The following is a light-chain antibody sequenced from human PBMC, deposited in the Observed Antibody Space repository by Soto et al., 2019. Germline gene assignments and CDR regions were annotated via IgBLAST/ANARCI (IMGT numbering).Light chain of an antibody. CDR3: CSYAGSSTFVYV. CDR2: EVS. Sequence: QSALAQPASVSGSPGQSITICCTGTSSDVGSYNLVSWYQQHPGKAPKLMIYEVSKRPSGVSNRFSGSKSGNTASLTISGLQAEDEADYYCCSYAGSSTFVYVFGTGTKVTVL. CDR1: SSDVGSYNL. V-gene: IGLV2-23*02. J-gene: IGLJ1*01.